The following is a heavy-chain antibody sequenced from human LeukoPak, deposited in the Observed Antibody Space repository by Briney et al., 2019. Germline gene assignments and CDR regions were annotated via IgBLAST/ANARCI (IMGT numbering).Heavy chain of an antibody. D-gene: IGHD5-18*01. CDR2: ISSSSSYT. J-gene: IGHJ4*02. CDR3: ARDEGYSYGSCDY. CDR1: GFTFSDYY. V-gene: IGHV3-11*06. Sequence: GSLRLSCAASGFTFSDYYMSWIRQAPGEGLEWVSYISSSSSYTNYADSVKGRFTISRDNAKNSLYLQMNSLRAEDTAGYYCARDEGYSYGSCDYWGQGTLVTVSS.